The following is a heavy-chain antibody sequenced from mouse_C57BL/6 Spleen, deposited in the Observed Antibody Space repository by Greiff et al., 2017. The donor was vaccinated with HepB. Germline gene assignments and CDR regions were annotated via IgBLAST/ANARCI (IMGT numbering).Heavy chain of an antibody. Sequence: QVQLQQPGAELVKPGASVKLSCKASGYTFTSYWMQWVKQRPGQGLEWIGEIDPSDSYTNYNQKFKGKATLTVDTSSSTAYMQLSSLTSEDSAVYYCARPGSSQYYFDYWGQGTTLTVSS. D-gene: IGHD1-1*01. CDR2: IDPSDSYT. CDR3: ARPGSSQYYFDY. J-gene: IGHJ2*01. V-gene: IGHV1-50*01. CDR1: GYTFTSYW.